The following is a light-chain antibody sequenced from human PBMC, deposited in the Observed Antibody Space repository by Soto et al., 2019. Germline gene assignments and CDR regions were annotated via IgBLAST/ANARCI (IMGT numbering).Light chain of an antibody. Sequence: QPVLTQPPSVSGAPGQRVTISCTGSSSNIGAGYDVHWYQQVPGTAPKLLIYGNSNRPSGVPDRFSGSKSGTSASLAITGLQAEDEADYYCQSCDTIVSGSRVVFGGGTKLTVL. CDR2: GNS. V-gene: IGLV1-40*01. CDR3: QSCDTIVSGSRVV. CDR1: SSNIGAGYD. J-gene: IGLJ2*01.